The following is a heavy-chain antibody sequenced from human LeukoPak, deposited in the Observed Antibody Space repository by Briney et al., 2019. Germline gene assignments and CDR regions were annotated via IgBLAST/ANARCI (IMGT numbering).Heavy chain of an antibody. CDR2: IYYSGST. Sequence: SETLSLTCTVSGGSMSSYYWSWIRQPPGKGLEWIGYIYYSGSTKYNPSLKSRVTISVDTSKNQFSLKLSSVTAADTAVYYCARHERLLDYGDSHWFDPWGQGTLVTVSS. J-gene: IGHJ5*02. D-gene: IGHD4-17*01. CDR3: ARHERLLDYGDSHWFDP. V-gene: IGHV4-59*08. CDR1: GGSMSSYY.